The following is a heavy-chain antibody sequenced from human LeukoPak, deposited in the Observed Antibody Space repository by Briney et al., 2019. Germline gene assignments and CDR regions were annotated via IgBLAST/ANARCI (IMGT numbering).Heavy chain of an antibody. CDR2: ISSSSTYI. D-gene: IGHD3-10*01. Sequence: GRSLRLSCVGSGFTFSSHGMHWVRQAPGKGLEWVSSISSSSTYIYYADSVKGRFTISRDNAKNSLYLQMNSLRAEDTAVYYCAREERYYYGSGSSTVYGEDVWGKGTTVTVSS. CDR1: GFTFSSHG. V-gene: IGHV3-21*01. J-gene: IGHJ6*04. CDR3: AREERYYYGSGSSTVYGEDV.